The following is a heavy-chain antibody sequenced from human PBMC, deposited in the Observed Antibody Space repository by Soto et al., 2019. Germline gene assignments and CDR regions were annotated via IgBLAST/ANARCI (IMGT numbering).Heavy chain of an antibody. CDR1: GGSISSGGYY. V-gene: IGHV4-31*03. CDR3: ASAVVGTVTSYPDD. Sequence: QVQLQESGPGLVKPSQTLSLTCTVSGGSISSGGYYWSWIRQHPGKGLEWIGYIYYSGSTYYNPSLKSRVTISVDTSENQFSLKLSSVTAADMSVYYCASAVVGTVTSYPDDWGQGTQVTVSS. CDR2: IYYSGST. D-gene: IGHD4-17*01. J-gene: IGHJ4*02.